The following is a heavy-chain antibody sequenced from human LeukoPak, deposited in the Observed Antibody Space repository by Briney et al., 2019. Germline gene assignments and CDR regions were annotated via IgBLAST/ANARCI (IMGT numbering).Heavy chain of an antibody. CDR1: GFTFSAYI. Sequence: GGSLRLSCAASGFTFSAYIMHWVRQAPGKGLEWVAFIRYDETNKYYADSVRGRFTISRDNSKNTLYLQMNSLRAEDTAVYYCAKDRVGALYFDALDVWGQGTMVTVSS. CDR3: AKDRVGALYFDALDV. V-gene: IGHV3-30*02. J-gene: IGHJ3*01. D-gene: IGHD1-26*01. CDR2: IRYDETNK.